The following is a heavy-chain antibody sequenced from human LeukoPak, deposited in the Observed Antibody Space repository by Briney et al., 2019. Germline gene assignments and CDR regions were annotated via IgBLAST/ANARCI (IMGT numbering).Heavy chain of an antibody. Sequence: PSETLSLTCTVSGGSISSYYWSWIRQPPGKGLEWIGYIYYSGSTNYNPSLRSRVTISVDTSKNQFSLKLSSVTAADTAVYYCARGGYSYDYVSSHYFDYWGQGTLVTVSS. D-gene: IGHD5-18*01. CDR2: IYYSGST. V-gene: IGHV4-59*08. J-gene: IGHJ4*02. CDR1: GGSISSYY. CDR3: ARGGYSYDYVSSHYFDY.